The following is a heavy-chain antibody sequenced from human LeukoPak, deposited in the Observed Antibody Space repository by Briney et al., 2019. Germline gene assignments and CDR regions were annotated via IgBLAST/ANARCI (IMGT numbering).Heavy chain of an antibody. V-gene: IGHV1-8*03. Sequence: ASVNVSCKASGYTFTSYDINWVRQATGQGLEWMGWMNPNSGNTGYAQKFQGRVTITRNTSISTAYMELSSLRSEDTAVYYCARSYQLLYHWFDPWGQGTLVTVSS. D-gene: IGHD2-2*02. CDR2: MNPNSGNT. CDR3: ARSYQLLYHWFDP. CDR1: GYTFTSYD. J-gene: IGHJ5*02.